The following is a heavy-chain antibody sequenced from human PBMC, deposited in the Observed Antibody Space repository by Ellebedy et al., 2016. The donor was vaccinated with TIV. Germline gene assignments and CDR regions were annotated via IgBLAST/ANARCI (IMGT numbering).Heavy chain of an antibody. V-gene: IGHV1-69*13. CDR3: ATDRAPEGRNWFFDL. CDR2: IIPIFGTA. CDR1: GGTFSSYA. J-gene: IGHJ2*01. Sequence: AASVKVSCKASGGTFSSYAISWARQAPGQGLDWMGGIIPIFGTASYAQKLQGRVAINADESTSTAYLELSGLRSEDTAVYYCATDRAPEGRNWFFDLWGRGTLVTVSS.